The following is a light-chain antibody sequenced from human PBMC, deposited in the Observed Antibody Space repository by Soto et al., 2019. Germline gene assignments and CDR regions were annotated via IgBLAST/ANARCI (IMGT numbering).Light chain of an antibody. V-gene: IGKV3-20*01. CDR2: GAS. J-gene: IGKJ1*01. CDR1: QSVTNNF. Sequence: VVLTHSPGALSLSRGETASRSCRARQSVTNNFLGWYQQKPGQAPRVLSYGASRRATATPDRFSGSGSGTDFTLTISRLEPEDFAVYYCHHYGNSLWTFGQGTKVDIK. CDR3: HHYGNSLWT.